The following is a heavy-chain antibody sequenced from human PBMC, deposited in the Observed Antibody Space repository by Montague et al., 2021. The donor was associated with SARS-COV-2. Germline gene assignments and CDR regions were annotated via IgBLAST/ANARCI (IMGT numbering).Heavy chain of an antibody. Sequence: TLSLTCTVSGGSMPSGSFYWGWVRQSPGKGLEWIGSVYYSGGTYYNPSLRSRVTISADTSKNQFSLWLNSVTAADTAVYYCARHSRFGPPLESFDYWGQGTLITVSS. D-gene: IGHD3-3*01. CDR2: VYYSGGT. CDR1: GGSMPSGSFY. V-gene: IGHV4-39*01. J-gene: IGHJ4*02. CDR3: ARHSRFGPPLESFDY.